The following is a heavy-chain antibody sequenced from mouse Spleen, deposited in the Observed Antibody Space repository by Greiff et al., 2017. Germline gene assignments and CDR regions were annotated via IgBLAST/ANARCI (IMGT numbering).Heavy chain of an antibody. CDR3: ARREYGGNPAWFAY. CDR2: IDPSDSYT. V-gene: IGHV1-69*01. Sequence: QVQLQQPGAELVMPGASVKLSCKASGYTFTSYWMHWVKQRPGQGLEWIGEIDPSDSYTNYNQKFKGKATLTVDKSSSTAYMQLSSLTSEDSAVYYCARREYGGNPAWFAYWGQGTLVTVSA. D-gene: IGHD1-1*02. J-gene: IGHJ3*01. CDR1: GYTFTSYW.